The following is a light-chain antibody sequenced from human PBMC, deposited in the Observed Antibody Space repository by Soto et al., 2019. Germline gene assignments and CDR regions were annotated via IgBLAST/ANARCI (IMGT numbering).Light chain of an antibody. V-gene: IGLV2-23*01. CDR1: NSDIGSYNF. CDR3: CSYAGDTTYV. CDR2: EGS. Sequence: QSALTQPASVSGSPGQSITISCTGSNSDIGSYNFVSWYQQYPGKAPKLMIYEGSTRPSGVSLRFSGSKADNTASLTISGLLAEDEADYYCCSYAGDTTYVFGSGTKLTVL. J-gene: IGLJ1*01.